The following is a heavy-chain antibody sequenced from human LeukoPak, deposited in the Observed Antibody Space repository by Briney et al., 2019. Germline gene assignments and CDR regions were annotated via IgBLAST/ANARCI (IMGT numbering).Heavy chain of an antibody. J-gene: IGHJ3*02. D-gene: IGHD3-16*02. V-gene: IGHV3-21*01. CDR1: GYTFSDYS. CDR2: LSSSGTYI. CDR3: VSGNDPDYVWGTYRLDAFDI. Sequence: GVSLRLSCAASGYTFSDYSVNWVRQVPGKGLEWVLSLSSSGTYIYYADSVKGRFTTSRDNAKNSLFLQMNSLRAEDTAVYYCVSGNDPDYVWGTYRLDAFDIWGEGTMVIVSS.